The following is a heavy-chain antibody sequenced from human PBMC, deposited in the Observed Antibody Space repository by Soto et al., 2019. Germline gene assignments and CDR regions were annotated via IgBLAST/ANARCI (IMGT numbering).Heavy chain of an antibody. Sequence: SETLSLTCTVSGGSLSSSSYYWGWIRQPPGKGLEWIGSIYYSGSTYYNPSLKSRVTISVDTSKNQFSLKLSSVTAADTAVYYCARGPVLMVYDKYDYWGQGTLVNVSS. CDR2: IYYSGST. CDR3: ARGPVLMVYDKYDY. V-gene: IGHV4-39*07. CDR1: GGSLSSSSYY. D-gene: IGHD2-8*01. J-gene: IGHJ4*02.